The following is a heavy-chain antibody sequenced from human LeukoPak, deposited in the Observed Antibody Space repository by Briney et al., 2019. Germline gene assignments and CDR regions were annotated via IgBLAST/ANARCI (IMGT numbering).Heavy chain of an antibody. CDR1: GGSISSYY. CDR2: IYTSGST. D-gene: IGHD6-13*01. CDR3: ARFSIARSMYYFDY. V-gene: IGHV4-4*07. J-gene: IGHJ4*02. Sequence: SETLSLTCTVSGGSISSYYWSWIRQPAGTGLEWIGRIYTSGSTNYNPSLKSRVTMSVDTSKNQFSLKLSSVTAADTAVYYYARFSIARSMYYFDYWGQGTLVTVSS.